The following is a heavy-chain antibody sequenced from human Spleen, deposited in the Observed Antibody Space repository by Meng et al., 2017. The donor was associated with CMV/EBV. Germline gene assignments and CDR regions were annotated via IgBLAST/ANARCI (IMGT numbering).Heavy chain of an antibody. J-gene: IGHJ5*02. CDR3: ATSSASPGNS. CDR1: GFTLNNYW. V-gene: IGHV3-7*01. CDR2: INHDGSAK. Sequence: ETLSLTCAASGFTLNNYWMSWVRQAPGKGLEWVANINHDGSAKFYIDSVKGRFTISRDNAKNSVYLQMNSLRVEDTAIYYCATSSASPGNSWGQGTLVTVSS. D-gene: IGHD2-2*01.